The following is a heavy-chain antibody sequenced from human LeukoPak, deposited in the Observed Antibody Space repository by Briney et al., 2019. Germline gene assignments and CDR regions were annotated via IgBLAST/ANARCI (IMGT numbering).Heavy chain of an antibody. D-gene: IGHD1-26*01. Sequence: GGSLRLSCAASGFTFTSYSMNWVRQAPGKGLEWVSTISGGGGSTYYADSVKGRFTISRDNSKNTLYLRVNSLRAEDTAVYYCAKGGKWDVTPFDYWGQRTLVTVSS. V-gene: IGHV3-23*01. CDR2: ISGGGGST. CDR1: GFTFTSYS. CDR3: AKGGKWDVTPFDY. J-gene: IGHJ4*02.